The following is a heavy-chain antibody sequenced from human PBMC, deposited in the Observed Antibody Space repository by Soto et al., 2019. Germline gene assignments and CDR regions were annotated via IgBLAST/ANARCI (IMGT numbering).Heavy chain of an antibody. CDR3: ARDPIGGGAPYYFDY. D-gene: IGHD3-16*01. CDR1: GYTFTDYY. V-gene: IGHV1-2*02. CDR2: INPNTGGT. J-gene: IGHJ4*02. Sequence: QVQLVQSGAEVKKPGASVKVSCKASGYTFTDYYIYWVRQAPGQGPEWLGGINPNTGGTEYAQKFQGRVTMTRDTSISTAYMELGRLTSDDTAVYYCARDPIGGGAPYYFDYWGQGTLVTVSS.